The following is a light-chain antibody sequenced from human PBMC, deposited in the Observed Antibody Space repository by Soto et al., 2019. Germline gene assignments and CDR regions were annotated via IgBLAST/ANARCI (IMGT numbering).Light chain of an antibody. Sequence: QSALTQPASVSGSPEQWITISCTGTSSDVGADNLVSWYQQHPGKAPKLIIYDDSNRPSGISHRFSGSKSDTTASLTLPGVGDEDEDHCHCCSYGGIRSFVFGGGTKVTVL. J-gene: IGLJ3*02. CDR3: CSYGGIRSFV. CDR2: DDS. CDR1: SSDVGADNL. V-gene: IGLV2-23*01.